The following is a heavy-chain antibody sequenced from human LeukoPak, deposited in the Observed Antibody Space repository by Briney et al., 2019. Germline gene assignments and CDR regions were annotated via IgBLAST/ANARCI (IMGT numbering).Heavy chain of an antibody. Sequence: PSEALSLTCTVSGGSISSGGDYWSLIRQHPGKGLEWIGLVFYTVTTYYTPSLKSRLTISVDTSKNQFSLNLSSMTAADTAVYYCARAAWRGSNSRDAFDIWGQGTVVTV. J-gene: IGHJ3*02. CDR1: GGSISSGGDY. CDR2: VFYTVTT. D-gene: IGHD4/OR15-4a*01. V-gene: IGHV4-31*03. CDR3: ARAAWRGSNSRDAFDI.